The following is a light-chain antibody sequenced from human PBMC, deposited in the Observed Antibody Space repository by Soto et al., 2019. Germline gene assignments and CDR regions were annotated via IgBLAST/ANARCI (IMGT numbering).Light chain of an antibody. CDR2: EVS. J-gene: IGLJ1*01. CDR3: SSYTSSSSLV. Sequence: QSVLTQPASVSGSPGQSITISCTGTSSDVGAYNYVSWYQHHPGKAPKLMIYEVSNRPSGVSNRFSGSKCGNTASLTISGLQAEDEADYFCSSYTSSSSLVFGPGTKVTVL. V-gene: IGLV2-14*01. CDR1: SSDVGAYNY.